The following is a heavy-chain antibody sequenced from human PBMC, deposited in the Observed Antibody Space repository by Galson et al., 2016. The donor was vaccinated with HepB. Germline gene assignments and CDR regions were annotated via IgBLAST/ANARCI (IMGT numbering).Heavy chain of an antibody. D-gene: IGHD2-21*02. CDR3: TTDPDAYCGGDCYSGY. V-gene: IGHV3-15*01. Sequence: SLRLSCAASGFTFSSAWMSWVRQAPGKGLEWVGRIKSETDGGTTDYSAPVTGRFTISRNDSENTLYLQMNSLKTEDTAVYYCTTDPDAYCGGDCYSGYWGQGTLVTVSS. CDR1: GFTFSSAW. J-gene: IGHJ4*02. CDR2: IKSETDGGTT.